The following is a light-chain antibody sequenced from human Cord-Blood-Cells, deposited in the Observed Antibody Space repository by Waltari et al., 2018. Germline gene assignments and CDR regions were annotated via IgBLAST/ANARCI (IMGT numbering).Light chain of an antibody. J-gene: IGLJ3*02. CDR2: DVS. V-gene: IGLV2-11*01. Sequence: QSVLTQPRSASGSPGQSVTLSCPGTTRDGGGSNYVSWYQQHPGKAPRLMIYDVSKRPSGVPDRFSGSKSGNTASLTISGLQAEDEADYYCCSYAGSYTRWVFGGGTKLTVL. CDR3: CSYAGSYTRWV. CDR1: TRDGGGSNY.